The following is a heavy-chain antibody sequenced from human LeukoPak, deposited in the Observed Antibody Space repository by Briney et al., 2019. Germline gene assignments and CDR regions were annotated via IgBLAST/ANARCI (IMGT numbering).Heavy chain of an antibody. J-gene: IGHJ4*02. Sequence: GGSLRLSCAASGCTFSRSWMSWIRQAPGKGLEWVANIKQDGSEKYYVDSVKGRFTISRDNTKNSLYLQLNILRVEDTAVYYCARDKGDFWSGPKYYFDYWGQGTLVTVSS. CDR1: GCTFSRSW. CDR3: ARDKGDFWSGPKYYFDY. CDR2: IKQDGSEK. D-gene: IGHD3-3*01. V-gene: IGHV3-7*01.